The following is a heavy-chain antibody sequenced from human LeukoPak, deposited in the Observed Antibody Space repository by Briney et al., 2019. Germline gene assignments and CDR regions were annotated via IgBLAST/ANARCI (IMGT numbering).Heavy chain of an antibody. V-gene: IGHV1-46*04. Sequence: ASVKLSCKASGSTFTSYNMNWNRQPPGQGLGRKGIINPRGGSTSHAQKWQGRATLTRDTSTSTVYIELSSLRSEDTAVYYCARTSVREDYYGMDVWGQGTTVSVSS. CDR3: ARTSVREDYYGMDV. CDR1: GSTFTSYN. CDR2: INPRGGST. D-gene: IGHD1-26*01. J-gene: IGHJ6*02.